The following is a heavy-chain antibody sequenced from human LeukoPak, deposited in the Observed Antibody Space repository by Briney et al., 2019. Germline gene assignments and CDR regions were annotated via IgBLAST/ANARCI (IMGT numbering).Heavy chain of an antibody. V-gene: IGHV4-39*07. J-gene: IGHJ4*02. Sequence: SETLSLTCTVSGGSISSGGYYWGWVRQPPGKGLEWVGRINYSGSTYYNPSLKSRVTISVDTSKNHFSLKLSSVTAADTAVYYCARSSQDHDSSTWNGKWRIDYWGQGTLVAVSS. CDR1: GGSISSGGYY. CDR2: INYSGST. D-gene: IGHD6-13*01. CDR3: ARSSQDHDSSTWNGKWRIDY.